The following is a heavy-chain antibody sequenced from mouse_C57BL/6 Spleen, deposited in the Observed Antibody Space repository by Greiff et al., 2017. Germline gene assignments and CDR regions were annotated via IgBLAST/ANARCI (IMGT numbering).Heavy chain of an antibody. J-gene: IGHJ2*01. D-gene: IGHD1-1*01. Sequence: VQLKQSGPELVKPGASVKISCKASGYSFTGYYMNWVKQSPEKSLEWIGEINPSTGGTTYNQKFKAKATLTVDKSSSTAYMQLKSLTSEDSAVYYCARIHYGSSYEVYWGQGTTLTVSS. V-gene: IGHV1-42*01. CDR1: GYSFTGYY. CDR2: INPSTGGT. CDR3: ARIHYGSSYEVY.